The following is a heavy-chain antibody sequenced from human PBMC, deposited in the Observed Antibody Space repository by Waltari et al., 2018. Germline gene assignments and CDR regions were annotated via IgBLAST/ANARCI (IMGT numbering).Heavy chain of an antibody. Sequence: VQLQQWGAGLLKPSETLSLTCAVYGGSFSGYYWSWIRQPPGKGLEWVSAISGSGGSTYYADSVKGRFTISRDNSKNTLYLQMNSLRAEDTAVYYCAKGKDSGSYSSWGQGTLVTVSS. V-gene: IGHV3-23*01. D-gene: IGHD1-26*01. CDR3: AKGKDSGSYSS. J-gene: IGHJ4*02. CDR2: ISGSGGST. CDR1: GGSFSGYY.